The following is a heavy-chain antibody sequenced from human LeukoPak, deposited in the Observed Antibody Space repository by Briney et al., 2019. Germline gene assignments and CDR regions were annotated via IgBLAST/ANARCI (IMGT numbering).Heavy chain of an antibody. CDR1: GYTFTSYY. J-gene: IGHJ5*02. CDR3: ARDIGYDFLSLHGSDWFDP. V-gene: IGHV1-46*01. D-gene: IGHD3-3*01. Sequence: ASVKVSCKASGYTFTSYYMHWVRQAPGQGLEWMGIINPSGGSTSYAQKFQGRVTMTRDTSTSTVYMELSSLRSEDTAVYYCARDIGYDFLSLHGSDWFDPWGQGTLVTLSS. CDR2: INPSGGST.